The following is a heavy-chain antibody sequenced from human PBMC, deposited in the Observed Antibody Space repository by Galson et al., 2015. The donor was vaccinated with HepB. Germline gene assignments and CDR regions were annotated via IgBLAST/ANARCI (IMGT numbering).Heavy chain of an antibody. J-gene: IGHJ4*02. V-gene: IGHV1-3*01. CDR2: INAGNGNT. CDR1: GYTFTSYA. D-gene: IGHD6-13*01. CDR3: ARVRGSSGWGGVFDY. Sequence: SVKVSCKASGYTFTSYAMHWVRQAPGQRLEWMGWINAGNGNTKYSQKFQGRVTITRDTSASTAYMELSSLRSEDTAVYYCARVRGSSGWGGVFDYWGQGTLVTVSS.